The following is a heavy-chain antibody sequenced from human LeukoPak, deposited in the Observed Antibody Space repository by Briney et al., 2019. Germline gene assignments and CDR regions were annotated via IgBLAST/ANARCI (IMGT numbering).Heavy chain of an antibody. D-gene: IGHD3-10*01. CDR2: IYYSGST. J-gene: IGHJ5*02. Sequence: PSETLSLTCTVSGGSISSYYWSWIRQPPGKGLEWIGYIYYSGSTYFNPSLKSRVSISLDTSKNQFSLNLNSVTAADTAVYYCARDLGNYSGSGPNWFDPWGQGTLVTVSS. CDR1: GGSISSYY. V-gene: IGHV4-59*12. CDR3: ARDLGNYSGSGPNWFDP.